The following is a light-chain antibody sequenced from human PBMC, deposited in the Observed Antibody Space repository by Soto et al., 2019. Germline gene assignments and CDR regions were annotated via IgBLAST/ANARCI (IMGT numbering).Light chain of an antibody. V-gene: IGKV3-20*01. Sequence: EIVLTQSPGTLSLSPGEGGTLSCRASQSVCSRCLAWYQQKPGQAPRLLIFGASSRATGIPDTFSGSGSGTDFTLTISRLEPEDSASYYCQHYGSTPWTFGQGTKVEI. J-gene: IGKJ1*01. CDR3: QHYGSTPWT. CDR2: GAS. CDR1: QSVCSRC.